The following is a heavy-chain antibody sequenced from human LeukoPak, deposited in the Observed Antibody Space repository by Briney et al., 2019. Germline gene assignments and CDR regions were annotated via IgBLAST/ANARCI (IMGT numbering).Heavy chain of an antibody. V-gene: IGHV4-4*07. D-gene: IGHD6-13*01. CDR3: ARESWGIAAAGRGDGFDP. J-gene: IGHJ5*02. CDR2: IYTSGST. CDR1: GGSISSYY. Sequence: SETLSLACTVSGGSISSYYWSWIRQPAGKGLEWIGRIYTSGSTNYNPSLKSRVTMSVDTSKNQFSLKLSSVTAADTAVYYCARESWGIAAAGRGDGFDPWGQGTLVTVSS.